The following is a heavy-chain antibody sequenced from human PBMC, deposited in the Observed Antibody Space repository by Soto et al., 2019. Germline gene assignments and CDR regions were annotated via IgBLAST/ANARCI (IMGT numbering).Heavy chain of an antibody. CDR3: ARDPGEVATTHFDY. Sequence: ASVKVSCKASGYTFTSYYMHWVRQAPGQGLEWMGWINPNSGGTNYAQKFQGWVTMTRDTSISTAYMELSRLRSDDTAVYYCARDPGEVATTHFDYWGQGTLVTVSS. CDR1: GYTFTSYY. D-gene: IGHD5-12*01. CDR2: INPNSGGT. J-gene: IGHJ4*02. V-gene: IGHV1-2*04.